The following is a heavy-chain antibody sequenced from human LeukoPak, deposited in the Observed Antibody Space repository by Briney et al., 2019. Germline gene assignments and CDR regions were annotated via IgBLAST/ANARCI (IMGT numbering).Heavy chain of an antibody. CDR1: GFTFSSYS. CDR2: ISSSSSTI. Sequence: PGGSLRPSCAASGFTFSSYSMNWVRQAPGKGLEWVSYISSSSSTIYYADSVKGRFTISRDNAKNSLYLQMNSLRAEDTAVYYCARELLLSSGETLRHYYYYYGMDVWGQGTTVTVSS. V-gene: IGHV3-48*01. J-gene: IGHJ6*02. D-gene: IGHD6-19*01. CDR3: ARELLLSSGETLRHYYYYYGMDV.